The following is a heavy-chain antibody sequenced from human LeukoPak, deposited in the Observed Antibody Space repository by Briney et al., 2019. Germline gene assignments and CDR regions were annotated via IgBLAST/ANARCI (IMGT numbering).Heavy chain of an antibody. CDR3: AKDGTYYYDSSGYWGYFDY. CDR1: GFTFDDYA. Sequence: GGSLRLSCAASGFTFDDYAMHWVRQAPGKGLEWVSGISWNSGSIGYADSVKGRFTISRDNAKNSLYLQMNSLRGEDTALYYCAKDGTYYYDSSGYWGYFDYWGQGTLVTVSS. V-gene: IGHV3-9*01. D-gene: IGHD3-22*01. J-gene: IGHJ4*02. CDR2: ISWNSGSI.